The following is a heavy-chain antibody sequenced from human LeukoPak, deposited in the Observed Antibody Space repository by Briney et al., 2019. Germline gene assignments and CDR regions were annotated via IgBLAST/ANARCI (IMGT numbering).Heavy chain of an antibody. J-gene: IGHJ5*02. CDR1: GGPFRGFF. D-gene: IGHD4-23*01. Sequence: SETLSLTCVVYGGPFRGFFWSWIRQAPGKGLEWLGEISHSATSKHSPCLKSRIPISLDTSRSQFSLRQTSVTAADTAVYYCARGIFYGGRNQYLWFDLWGQGTLVTVSS. CDR3: ARGIFYGGRNQYLWFDL. V-gene: IGHV4-34*01. CDR2: ISHSATS.